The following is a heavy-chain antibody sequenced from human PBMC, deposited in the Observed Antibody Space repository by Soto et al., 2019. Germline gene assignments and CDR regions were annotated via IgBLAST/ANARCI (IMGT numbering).Heavy chain of an antibody. D-gene: IGHD3-22*01. CDR2: IYYSGST. V-gene: IGHV4-30-4*01. CDR3: ARDGFDYYDSSEGY. CDR1: GGSISSGDYY. Sequence: PSETLSLTCTVSGGSISSGDYYWSWIRQPPGKGLEWIGYIYYSGSTYYNPSLKSRVTISVDTSKNQFSLKLSSVTAADTAVYYCARDGFDYYDSSEGYWGQGTLVTVSS. J-gene: IGHJ4*02.